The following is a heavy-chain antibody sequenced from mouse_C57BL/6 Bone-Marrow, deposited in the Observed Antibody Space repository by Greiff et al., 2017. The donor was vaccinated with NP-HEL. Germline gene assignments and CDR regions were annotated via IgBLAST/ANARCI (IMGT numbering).Heavy chain of an antibody. CDR1: GYTFTSYW. J-gene: IGHJ4*01. V-gene: IGHV1-69*01. D-gene: IGHD1-1*01. CDR2: IDPSDSYT. CDR3: ARRDGSSYIYAMDY. Sequence: QVQLQQPGAELVLPGASVKLSCKASGYTFTSYWMHWVKQRPGQGLEWIGEIDPSDSYTNYNPKFKGKSTLTVDKSSSTAYMQLSSLTSEDSAVYYCARRDGSSYIYAMDYWGQGTSVTVSS.